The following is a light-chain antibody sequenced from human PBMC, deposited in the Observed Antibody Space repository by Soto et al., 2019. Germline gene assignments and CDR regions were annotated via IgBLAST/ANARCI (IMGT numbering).Light chain of an antibody. Sequence: IQMTQSPSSLSASVGYRVTITCLASQVITNDLGWYQQKPGKAPMRLIYAASSLQSGVPSRFSGSGSGTEFTLTISSLQPEDFATYYCLQHNTYPCTFGQGTKVDIK. J-gene: IGKJ1*01. V-gene: IGKV1-17*01. CDR2: AAS. CDR3: LQHNTYPCT. CDR1: QVITND.